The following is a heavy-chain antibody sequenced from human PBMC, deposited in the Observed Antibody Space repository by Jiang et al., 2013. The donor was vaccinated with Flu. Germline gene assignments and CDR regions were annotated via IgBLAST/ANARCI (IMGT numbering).Heavy chain of an antibody. V-gene: IGHV4-31*03. J-gene: IGHJ4*02. CDR2: IYDSGST. Sequence: GPGLVKPSQTLSLTCTVSGGSISSGGYYWSWIRQHPGKGLEWIGYIYDSGSTYYNASLKSRVTISGDTSKNQFSLKLSSVTAADTAVYYCARAGGFGRDYFDHWGQGTLVTVSS. CDR3: ARAGGFGRDYFDH. CDR1: GGSISSGGYY. D-gene: IGHD3-10*01.